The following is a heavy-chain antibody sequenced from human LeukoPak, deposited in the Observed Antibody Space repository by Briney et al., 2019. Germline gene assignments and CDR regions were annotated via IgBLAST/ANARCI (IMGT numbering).Heavy chain of an antibody. Sequence: GGSLRLSCVASGFTLRSYVMNWVRQTPGKGLEWVSSISGSGDSTFYADSVKGRFSISRDNSKNTLYLQVNGLRTEDTAVYYCAKDRIHYYDSSSHQRAFDYWGQGTLVTVSS. J-gene: IGHJ4*02. V-gene: IGHV3-23*01. CDR3: AKDRIHYYDSSSHQRAFDY. CDR2: ISGSGDST. CDR1: GFTLRSYV. D-gene: IGHD3-22*01.